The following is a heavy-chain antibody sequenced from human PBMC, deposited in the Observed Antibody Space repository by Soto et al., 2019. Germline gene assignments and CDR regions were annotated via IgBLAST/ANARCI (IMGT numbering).Heavy chain of an antibody. D-gene: IGHD2-15*01. V-gene: IGHV4-39*01. J-gene: IGHJ4*02. Sequence: SETLSLTCTVSGDSINSSPYYWGWIRQPPGKGLEWIGNIYSGGTTYYNSSLETRVTISLDTSRNQFSLKLNSVTAADTAVYYCARRPLGYCSGCSCYRPYYFDYWGQGILVTVSS. CDR3: ARRPLGYCSGCSCYRPYYFDY. CDR2: IYSGGTT. CDR1: GDSINSSPYY.